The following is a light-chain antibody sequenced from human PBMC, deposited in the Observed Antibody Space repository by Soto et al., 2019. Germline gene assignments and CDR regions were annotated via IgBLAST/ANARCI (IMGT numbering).Light chain of an antibody. CDR2: DNN. J-gene: IGLJ2*01. V-gene: IGLV1-40*01. CDR3: HAYDVSLSGPA. Sequence: QSVLTQPPSVSGAPGQRVTISCTGSSSNIGAGYDVHWYHQLPGTAPKVLIYDNNNRPSGVPDRFSGAKSGTSASLAIAGLQAEDEAEYYCHAYDVSLSGPAFGGGTKLTVL. CDR1: SSNIGAGYD.